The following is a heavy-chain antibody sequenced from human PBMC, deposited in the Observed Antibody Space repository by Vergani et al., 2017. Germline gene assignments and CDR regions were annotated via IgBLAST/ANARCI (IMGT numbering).Heavy chain of an antibody. J-gene: IGHJ5*01. Sequence: QVQLVESGGGVVQPGRSLRLSCAASGFTFNPYGMHWVRQAPGKGLEWVAVTWYDGNNKQYADSVKGRFTISRDNSKSTMYLQMNSLRDEDTGVYYCAKGGLNYWFDSWGQGTLVIVS. V-gene: IGHV3-33*06. CDR2: TWYDGNNK. CDR3: AKGGLNYWFDS. CDR1: GFTFNPYG. D-gene: IGHD3-10*01.